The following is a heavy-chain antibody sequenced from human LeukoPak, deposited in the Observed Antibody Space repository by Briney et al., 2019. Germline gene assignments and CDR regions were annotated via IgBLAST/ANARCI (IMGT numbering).Heavy chain of an antibody. D-gene: IGHD3-9*01. CDR1: GGSFSGYY. CDR2: INHSGST. J-gene: IGHJ4*02. Sequence: SETLSLTCAVYGGSFSGYYWSWIRQPPGKGLGWIGEINHSGSTNYNPSLKSRVTISVDTSKNQFSLKLSSVTAADTAVYYCAASDVLRYFRRYFDYWGQGTLVTVSS. V-gene: IGHV4-34*01. CDR3: AASDVLRYFRRYFDY.